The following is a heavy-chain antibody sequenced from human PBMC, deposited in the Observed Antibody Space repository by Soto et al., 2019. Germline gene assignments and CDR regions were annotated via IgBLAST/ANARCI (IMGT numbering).Heavy chain of an antibody. V-gene: IGHV3-53*02. CDR3: GRGSSDYSGTLRVDY. D-gene: IGHD3-22*01. J-gene: IGHJ4*02. Sequence: EVQLVESGGGLIQPGGSLRLSCAASGLTVSSNYMNWVRQAPGKGLEWVSVIYSGGNVYYADSVKGRFTISRDNSKNTLYLQMNGVGGEDTAVYYCGRGSSDYSGTLRVDYWGQGTLVTVSS. CDR2: IYSGGNV. CDR1: GLTVSSNY.